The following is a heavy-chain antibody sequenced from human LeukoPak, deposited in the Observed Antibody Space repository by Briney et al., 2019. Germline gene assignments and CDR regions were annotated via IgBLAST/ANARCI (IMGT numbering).Heavy chain of an antibody. CDR3: ARSPSYDFWSGVRDFDY. CDR2: IYHSGST. Sequence: PSETLSLTCAVSGGSISSGGYSWSWIRQPPGKGLEWIGYIYHSGSTYYNPSLKSRVTISVDRSKNQFSLKLSSVTAADTAVYYCARSPSYDFWSGVRDFDYWGQGTLVTVSS. D-gene: IGHD3/OR15-3a*01. CDR1: GGSISSGGYS. J-gene: IGHJ4*02. V-gene: IGHV4-30-2*01.